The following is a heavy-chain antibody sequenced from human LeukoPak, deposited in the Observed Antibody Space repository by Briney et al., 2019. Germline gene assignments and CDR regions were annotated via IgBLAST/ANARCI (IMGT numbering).Heavy chain of an antibody. CDR2: IKSKTDGGTT. Sequence: GGSLRLSCAASGFTFSNAWMSWVRQAPGKGLEWVGRIKSKTDGGTTDYAAPVKGRFTISRDDSKNTLYLQMDSLKTEDTAVYYCTTIFDWSADYYMDVWGKGTTVTISS. D-gene: IGHD2-8*02. CDR3: TTIFDWSADYYMDV. V-gene: IGHV3-15*01. J-gene: IGHJ6*03. CDR1: GFTFSNAW.